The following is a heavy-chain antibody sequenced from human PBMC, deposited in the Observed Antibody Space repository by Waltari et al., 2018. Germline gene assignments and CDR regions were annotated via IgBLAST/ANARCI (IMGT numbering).Heavy chain of an antibody. CDR3: IRPFEMGID. V-gene: IGHV3-73*01. CDR1: GLIFSDYA. CDR2: IRSRTKGDAT. J-gene: IGHJ4*02. D-gene: IGHD7-27*01. Sequence: EVQLVESGGALVQPGGSLKLSCAASGLIFSDYAMHWVRQDSGKGPEWVGRIRSRTKGDATAYAEAVQGRFTISRDDSKNTAYLEMNSLKTDDTAVYYCIRPFEMGIDWGQGTLVTVSS.